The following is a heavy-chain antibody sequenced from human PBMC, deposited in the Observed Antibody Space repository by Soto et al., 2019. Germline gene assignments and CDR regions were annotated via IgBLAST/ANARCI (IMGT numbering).Heavy chain of an antibody. CDR2: TYYRSKWYD. CDR3: ARDSGYSYGPIDY. Sequence: SQTLSLTCAISGDSVSSNTVAWNWIRQSPSRGLEWLGRTYYRSKWYDDYAESVKSRITINPDTSKNQFSLHLNSLRDEDTAVYYCARDSGYSYGPIDYWGQGTLVTVSS. J-gene: IGHJ4*02. V-gene: IGHV6-1*01. D-gene: IGHD5-18*01. CDR1: GDSVSSNTVA.